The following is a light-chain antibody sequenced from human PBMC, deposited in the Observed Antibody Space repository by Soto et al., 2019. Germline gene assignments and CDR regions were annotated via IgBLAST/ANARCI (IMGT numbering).Light chain of an antibody. CDR3: QQYNNWPPLT. J-gene: IGKJ4*01. V-gene: IGKV3-15*01. CDR1: QSVSRK. CDR2: GAS. Sequence: EIVMTQSPATLAVASGERDTLSYKASQSVSRKLAWYQQKLGQAPRLLLYGASTRATGIPPTFSGSGSGREFTLTISSLQSEDFAVYYCQQYNNWPPLTFGEGTKVDIK.